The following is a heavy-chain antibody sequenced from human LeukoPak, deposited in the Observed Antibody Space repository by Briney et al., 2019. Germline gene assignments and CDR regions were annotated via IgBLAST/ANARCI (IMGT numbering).Heavy chain of an antibody. D-gene: IGHD2-2*03. CDR2: IYYSGST. J-gene: IGHJ6*02. CDR3: ARANWIFEYYGMDV. V-gene: IGHV4-31*03. Sequence: SETLSLTCTVSGGSISSGGYYWSWIRQHPGKGLEWIGYIYYSGSTYYNPSLKSRVTISVDTSKNQFSLKLSSVTAADTAVYYCARANWIFEYYGMDVWGQGTTATVSS. CDR1: GGSISSGGYY.